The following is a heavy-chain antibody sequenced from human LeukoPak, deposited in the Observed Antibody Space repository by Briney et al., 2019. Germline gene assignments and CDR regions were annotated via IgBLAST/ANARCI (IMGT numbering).Heavy chain of an antibody. CDR2: INPNSGGT. CDR3: ARGRYSSAWYFFDY. D-gene: IGHD6-19*01. CDR1: GYTFTCYY. Sequence: ASVKVSCKASGYTFTCYYMHWVRQAPGQGLEWMGRINPNSGGTNFAQKFQGRVTMTRDTSISTAYMELSGLTSDDTAVYSCARGRYSSAWYFFDYWGQGTLVTVSS. V-gene: IGHV1-2*06. J-gene: IGHJ4*02.